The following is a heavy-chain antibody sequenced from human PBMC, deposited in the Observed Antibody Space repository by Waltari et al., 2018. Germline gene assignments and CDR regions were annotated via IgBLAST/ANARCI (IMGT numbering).Heavy chain of an antibody. D-gene: IGHD3-10*01. Sequence: EVHLVESGGGLVKPGGSLRLSCAASGFIFSHAWMNWVRQAPGKGLEWVGRIKSKADGGTAESASPVKGRFTISRDDSKNTLFLQMNSLKAEDTAVYYCTTDSSIWFGESHDYWGQGTLVTVSS. J-gene: IGHJ4*02. CDR3: TTDSSIWFGESHDY. CDR1: GFIFSHAW. CDR2: IKSKADGGTA. V-gene: IGHV3-15*07.